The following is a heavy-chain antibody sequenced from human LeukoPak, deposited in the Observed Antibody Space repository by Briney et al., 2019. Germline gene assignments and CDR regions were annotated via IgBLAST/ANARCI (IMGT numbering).Heavy chain of an antibody. CDR3: ARSIGAGNSVYFDH. CDR2: ISSSDSPI. J-gene: IGHJ4*02. V-gene: IGHV3-11*01. Sequence: PGGSLRLSCAASGFTFSDYYMSWIRQAPGKGLEWLSYISSSDSPIYYADSVKGRFTISRENAKNSLYLQMNSLRAEDTAVYYRARSIGAGNSVYFDHWGQGTLVTVSS. CDR1: GFTFSDYY. D-gene: IGHD4-23*01.